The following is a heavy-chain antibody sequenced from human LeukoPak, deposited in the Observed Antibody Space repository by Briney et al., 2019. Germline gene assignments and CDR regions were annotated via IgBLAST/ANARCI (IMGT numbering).Heavy chain of an antibody. CDR2: IIPIFGTA. J-gene: IGHJ5*02. V-gene: IGHV1-69*06. CDR3: ARAMVRGVIKKFDWFDP. Sequence: SVKVSCKASGGTFSSYAISWVRQAPGQGLEWMGGIIPIFGTANYAQKFQGRVTITADKSTGTAYMELSSLRSEDAAVYYCARAMVRGVIKKFDWFDPWGQGTLVTVSS. CDR1: GGTFSSYA. D-gene: IGHD3-10*01.